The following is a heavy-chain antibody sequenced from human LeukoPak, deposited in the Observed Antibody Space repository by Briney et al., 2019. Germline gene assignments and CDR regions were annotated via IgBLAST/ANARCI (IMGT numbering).Heavy chain of an antibody. D-gene: IGHD6-13*01. V-gene: IGHV3-7*01. CDR1: GFIFTNYW. CDR3: ARDGPLIRYSSSWYNVVNWFDP. J-gene: IGHJ5*02. Sequence: GALRLSCEVSGFIFTNYWMSWVRQAPGKGLEWVGNIRQDGDEKSYVDSVRGRFTISRDNGKNALYLQMNSLRAEDTAVYYCARDGPLIRYSSSWYNVVNWFDPWGQGTLVTVSS. CDR2: IRQDGDEK.